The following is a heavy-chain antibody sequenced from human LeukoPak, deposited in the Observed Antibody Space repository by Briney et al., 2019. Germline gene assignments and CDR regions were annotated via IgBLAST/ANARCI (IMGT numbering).Heavy chain of an antibody. CDR1: GGSFSGYY. D-gene: IGHD3-16*01. CDR2: INHSGST. J-gene: IGHJ3*02. V-gene: IGHV4-34*01. CDR3: ARGGGAFDI. Sequence: SETLSLTCAVYGGSFSGYYWSWIRQPPGKGLEWIGEINHSGSTNYNPSLKSRVTISVDTSKNQFSLKLSSVTAADTAVYYCARGGGAFDIWGQGTMVTVSS.